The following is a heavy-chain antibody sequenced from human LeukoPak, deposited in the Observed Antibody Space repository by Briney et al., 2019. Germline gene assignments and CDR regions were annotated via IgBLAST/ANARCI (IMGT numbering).Heavy chain of an antibody. V-gene: IGHV4-39*07. CDR3: ARDSAEPQTRKTGAYFDY. D-gene: IGHD1-1*01. CDR1: GGPISSSSYY. Sequence: TSETLSLTCTVSGGPISSSSYYWGWIRQPPGKGLEWIGSIYYSGSTYYNPSLKSRVTISVDTSKNQFSLKLSSVTAADTAVYYCARDSAEPQTRKTGAYFDYWGQGTLVTVSS. J-gene: IGHJ4*02. CDR2: IYYSGST.